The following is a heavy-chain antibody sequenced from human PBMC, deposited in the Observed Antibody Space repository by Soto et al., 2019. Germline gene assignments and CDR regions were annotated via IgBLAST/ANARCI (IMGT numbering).Heavy chain of an antibody. CDR1: VGSISSYY. CDR3: ARGGDWFDP. V-gene: IGHV4-59*01. CDR2: IYYSGST. D-gene: IGHD3-16*01. Sequence: PSETLSLTCTVSVGSISSYYWSWIRQPPGKGLEWIGYIYYSGSTNYNPSLKSRVTISVDTSKNQFSLKLSSVTAADTAVYYCARGGDWFDPWGQGTLVTVSS. J-gene: IGHJ5*02.